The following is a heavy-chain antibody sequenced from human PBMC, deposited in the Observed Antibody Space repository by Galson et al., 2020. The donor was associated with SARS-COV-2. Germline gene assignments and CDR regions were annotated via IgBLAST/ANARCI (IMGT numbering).Heavy chain of an antibody. Sequence: ESGPTLVKPTETLTLTCTVSGFSLSYARVGVSWIRQPPGKALEWLAHIFSNDEKSYSTSLKSRLTISKDTSKSQVVLTMTNMDPVDTATYYCARIDRTNSWSRFDSWGQGALVSVSS. V-gene: IGHV2-26*01. CDR2: IFSNDEK. J-gene: IGHJ4*02. D-gene: IGHD2-2*01. CDR1: GFSLSYARVG. CDR3: ARIDRTNSWSRFDS.